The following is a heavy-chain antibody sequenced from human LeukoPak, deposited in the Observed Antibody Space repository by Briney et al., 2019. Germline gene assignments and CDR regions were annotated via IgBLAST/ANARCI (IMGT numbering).Heavy chain of an antibody. J-gene: IGHJ3*02. V-gene: IGHV1-46*01. CDR1: GYTFTSYY. CDR3: ARPSLTGTTLFRAFDI. Sequence: ASVKVSCKASGYTFTSYYMHWVRQAPGQGLEWMGIINPSGGSTSYAQKFQGRVTMNKDTSTSTAYMELRSLRSDDTAVYYCARPSLTGTTLFRAFDIWGQGTMVTVSS. CDR2: INPSGGST. D-gene: IGHD1-20*01.